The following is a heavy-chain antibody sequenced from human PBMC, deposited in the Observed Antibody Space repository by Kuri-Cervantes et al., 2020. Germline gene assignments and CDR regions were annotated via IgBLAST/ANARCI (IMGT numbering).Heavy chain of an antibody. Sequence: GESLKISCAASGFTFSAYAMNWVRQSPGKGLEWVSAMSGSGDSTYYADSVKGRFTISRDNSKHTLYLQMNSLRAEDTAVYYCARGGTAVADAFDIWGQGTMVTVSS. CDR3: ARGGTAVADAFDI. CDR1: GFTFSAYA. D-gene: IGHD2-21*02. CDR2: MSGSGDST. J-gene: IGHJ3*02. V-gene: IGHV3-23*01.